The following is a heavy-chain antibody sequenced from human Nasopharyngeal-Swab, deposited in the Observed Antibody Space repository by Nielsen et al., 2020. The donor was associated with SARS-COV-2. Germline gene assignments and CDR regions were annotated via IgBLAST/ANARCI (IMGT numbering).Heavy chain of an antibody. CDR3: ARTYYYDSSGYYYGWFDP. D-gene: IGHD3-22*01. CDR1: GFTFSDYY. V-gene: IGHV3-11*01. J-gene: IGHJ5*02. Sequence: GGSLRLSCAASGFTFSDYYMSWIRQAPGKGLEWVSYISSSGSTIYYADSVKGRFTISRDNAKNSLYLQMNSLGAEDTAVYYCARTYYYDSSGYYYGWFDPWGQGTLVTVSS. CDR2: ISSSGSTI.